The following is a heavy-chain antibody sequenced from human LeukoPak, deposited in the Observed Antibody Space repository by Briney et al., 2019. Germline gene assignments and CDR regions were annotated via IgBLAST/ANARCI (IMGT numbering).Heavy chain of an antibody. D-gene: IGHD2-2*01. CDR2: ISSGGSTM. CDR3: ARESTPYYYYMDV. J-gene: IGHJ6*03. Sequence: GGSLRLSCAASGFTFSSYSMNWVRQAPGKGLEWVSYISSGGSTMFYADSVKGRFIISRDNAKNSLYLQMNSLRVEDTAVYYCARESTPYYYYMDVWGKGTTVTISS. V-gene: IGHV3-48*04. CDR1: GFTFSSYS.